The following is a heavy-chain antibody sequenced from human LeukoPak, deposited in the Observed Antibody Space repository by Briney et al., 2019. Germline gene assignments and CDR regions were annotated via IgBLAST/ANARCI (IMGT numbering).Heavy chain of an antibody. D-gene: IGHD6-19*01. J-gene: IGHJ4*02. CDR2: INPSGGNT. Sequence: GASVKVSCKASGYTFTNFYMHWVRQAPGQGLEWMGIINPSGGNTGYAQKFQGRVTMTRDTSTSTAYMELRSLRSDDTAVYYCASSSGYSSGWSTSAHFDYWGQGTLVTVSS. CDR1: GYTFTNFY. CDR3: ASSSGYSSGWSTSAHFDY. V-gene: IGHV1-46*01.